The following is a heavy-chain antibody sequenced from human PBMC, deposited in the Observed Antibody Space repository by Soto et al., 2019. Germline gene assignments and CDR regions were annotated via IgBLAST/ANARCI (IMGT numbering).Heavy chain of an antibody. CDR3: ARGAGYFEGSS. CDR1: GTSISGFY. J-gene: IGHJ4*02. Sequence: QVQLQEAGPGLVKPSETLSLTCNVSGTSISGFYWSWIRQPPGKGLQWIGSIFHGGSTDYKPSFRGRVTMSLDTSKSQLSLKLKSVTAADTAVYYCARGAGYFEGSSWGQGTLLTVS. V-gene: IGHV4-59*01. CDR2: IFHGGST. D-gene: IGHD6-25*01.